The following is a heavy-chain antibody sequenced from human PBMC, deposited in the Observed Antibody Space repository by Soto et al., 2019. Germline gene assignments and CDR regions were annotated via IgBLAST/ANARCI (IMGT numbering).Heavy chain of an antibody. CDR3: ARVQSLGYCRSASCYDVFDH. CDR1: GYTFNSAG. J-gene: IGHJ4*02. D-gene: IGHD2-2*01. Sequence: QVHLVQSGPEVKEPGASVRVSCKASGYTFNSAGLAWVRQAPGQGLEWMGWISVDNGDTKYAQKFQGRVTMTPDTSTATAYMDLRGLKSDDTAVFYCARVQSLGYCRSASCYDVFDHWGQGTLVTVSS. CDR2: ISVDNGDT. V-gene: IGHV1-18*01.